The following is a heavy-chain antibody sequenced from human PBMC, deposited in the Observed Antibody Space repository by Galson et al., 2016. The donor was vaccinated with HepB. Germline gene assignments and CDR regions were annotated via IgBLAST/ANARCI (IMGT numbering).Heavy chain of an antibody. CDR2: IFWDDIR. CDR1: GFSLSTIGLG. CDR3: AHRRGCTGGDCYGDAFDV. D-gene: IGHD2-8*02. V-gene: IGHV2-5*02. Sequence: PALVKPTQTLTLTCTFSGFSLSTIGLGVGWIRQPPGKPLEWLALIFWDDIRRYKTSLRSRLTISKDTSKNQVVLTMTNMGPVDTATYYCAHRRGCTGGDCYGDAFDVWGQGTMITVSS. J-gene: IGHJ3*01.